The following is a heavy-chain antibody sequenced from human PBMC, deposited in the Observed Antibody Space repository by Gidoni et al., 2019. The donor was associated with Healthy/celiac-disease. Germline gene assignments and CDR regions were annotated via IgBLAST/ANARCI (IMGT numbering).Heavy chain of an antibody. CDR2: IYYSGST. D-gene: IGHD3-10*01. CDR1: GGSISSISYY. CDR3: ARPRERYYGSGSYDWFDP. J-gene: IGHJ5*02. Sequence: QLQLQESGPGLVKPSETLSLTCTVSGGSISSISYYWGWIRQPPGKGLEWIGSIYYSGSTYYNPSLKSRVTISVDTSKNQFSLKLSSVTAADTAVYYCARPRERYYGSGSYDWFDPWGQGTLVTVSS. V-gene: IGHV4-39*01.